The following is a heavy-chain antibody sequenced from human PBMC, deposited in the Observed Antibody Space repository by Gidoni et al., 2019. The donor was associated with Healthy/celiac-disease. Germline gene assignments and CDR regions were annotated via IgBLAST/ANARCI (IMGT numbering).Heavy chain of an antibody. V-gene: IGHV1-69*01. CDR3: ARDGNGSGGIPCGY. CDR2: IIPIFVTA. D-gene: IGHD2-15*01. J-gene: IGHJ4*02. Sequence: QVQLVQSGAEVKKPGSSVKVSCKASGGTFRSYAISWVRQAPGHGLEWMGGIIPIFVTANYAQKFQGRVTITADESTSTAYMELSSLRSEDTAVYYCARDGNGSGGIPCGYWGQGTLVTVSS. CDR1: GGTFRSYA.